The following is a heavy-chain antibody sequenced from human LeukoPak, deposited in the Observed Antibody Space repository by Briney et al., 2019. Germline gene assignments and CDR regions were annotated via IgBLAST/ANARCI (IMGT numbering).Heavy chain of an antibody. CDR2: ISYDGSNK. J-gene: IGHJ4*02. CDR1: GFTFSSYG. Sequence: GGSLRLSCAASGFTFSSYGMHWVRQAPGKGLEWVAVISYDGSNKYYADSVKGRFTISRDNSKNTLYLQMNSLRAEDTAVYYCAASLAAAGFDYWGQGTLVTVSS. D-gene: IGHD6-13*01. CDR3: AASLAAAGFDY. V-gene: IGHV3-30*19.